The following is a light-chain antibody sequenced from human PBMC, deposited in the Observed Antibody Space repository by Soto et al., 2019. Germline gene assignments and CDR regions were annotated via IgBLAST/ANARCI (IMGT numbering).Light chain of an antibody. CDR3: SSYAGSNNFV. Sequence: QSALTQPPSASGSPGQSVTISCTGTSSDVGGYNYVFWYQQHPGKAPKLMIYEVSKRPSGVPDRFSGAKSGNTASLTVSGLQAEDEGDYYCSSYAGSNNFVFGSGSKVTVL. J-gene: IGLJ1*01. V-gene: IGLV2-8*01. CDR1: SSDVGGYNY. CDR2: EVS.